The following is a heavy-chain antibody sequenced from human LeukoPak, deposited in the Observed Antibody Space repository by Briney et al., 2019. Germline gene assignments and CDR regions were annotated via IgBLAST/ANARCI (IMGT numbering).Heavy chain of an antibody. CDR1: GYIFTDHF. Sequence: ASVKVSCKSSGYIFTDHFIHWVRQAPGQGLEWMGWINPNSGGTNNAQKFQGRVTMTGGTSIRTAYMELRRLRSDDTAVYYCARSYGSGRREVFDIWGQGTRVTVSS. D-gene: IGHD3-10*01. CDR2: INPNSGGT. J-gene: IGHJ3*02. CDR3: ARSYGSGRREVFDI. V-gene: IGHV1-2*02.